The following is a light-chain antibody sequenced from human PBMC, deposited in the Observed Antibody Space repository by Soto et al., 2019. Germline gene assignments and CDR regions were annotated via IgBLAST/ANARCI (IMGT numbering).Light chain of an antibody. V-gene: IGKV1-6*01. CDR2: GTY. Sequence: IQITQSPSSLSSSVKYRFSITCLSSHDIRNDLGWYQQKPGEAPKLLIYGTYNLQHGVPSRFSGSGSGTHFTLTIHSLQPEDIATYYCLHAYSFPWTFGQGTKVDIK. CDR3: LHAYSFPWT. J-gene: IGKJ1*01. CDR1: HDIRND.